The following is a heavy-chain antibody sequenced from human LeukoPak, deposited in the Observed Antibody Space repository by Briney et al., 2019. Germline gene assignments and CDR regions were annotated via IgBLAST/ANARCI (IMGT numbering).Heavy chain of an antibody. CDR2: ISSSGSTI. D-gene: IGHD3-22*01. CDR3: ARQYYYDSSGYYPHAFDI. V-gene: IGHV3-11*01. J-gene: IGHJ3*02. Sequence: GGSLRLSYAASGFTFSDYYMSWIRQAPGKGLEWVSYISSSGSTIYYADSVKGRFTISRDNAKNSLYLQMNSLRAEDTAVYYCARQYYYDSSGYYPHAFDIWGQGTMVTVSS. CDR1: GFTFSDYY.